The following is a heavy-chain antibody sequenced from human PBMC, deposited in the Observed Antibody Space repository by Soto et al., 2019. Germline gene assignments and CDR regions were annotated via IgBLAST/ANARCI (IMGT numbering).Heavy chain of an antibody. J-gene: IGHJ5*02. CDR1: GGTFSSYA. CDR2: IIPIFGTA. CDR3: ARELVVVVAARGSSCLDP. Sequence: SVKVSCKASGGTFSSYAISWVRQAPGQGLEWMGGIIPIFGTANYAQKFQGRVTITADESTSTAYMELSSLRSEDTAVYYCARELVVVVAARGSSCLDPWGQGTLVTVSS. V-gene: IGHV1-69*13. D-gene: IGHD2-15*01.